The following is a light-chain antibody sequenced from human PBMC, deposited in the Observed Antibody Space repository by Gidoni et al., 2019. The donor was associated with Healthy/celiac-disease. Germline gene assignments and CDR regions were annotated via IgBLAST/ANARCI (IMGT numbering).Light chain of an antibody. CDR3: QQRSNWGLT. V-gene: IGKV3-11*01. CDR2: DAS. J-gene: IGKJ4*01. CDR1: QSVSRY. Sequence: EIVLTQSPATLSLSPGERATLSCRASQSVSRYLAWYQPKPGQAPRLLIYDASNRAPGIPARFSGSGSGTDFTLTISSLAPEDFAVYYCQQRSNWGLTFGGGTKVEIK.